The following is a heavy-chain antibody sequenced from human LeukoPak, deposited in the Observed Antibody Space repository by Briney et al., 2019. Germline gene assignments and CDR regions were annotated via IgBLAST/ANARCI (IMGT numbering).Heavy chain of an antibody. Sequence: ASVKVSCKASGYTFTSYGISWVRQAPGQGLEWMGWISAYNGNTNYAQKLQGRVTMTTDTSTSTAYMELMSLRSDDTAVYYCARDRPSYDILTGYYFAYYYYGMDVWGQGTTVTVSS. D-gene: IGHD3-9*01. V-gene: IGHV1-18*01. J-gene: IGHJ6*02. CDR1: GYTFTSYG. CDR2: ISAYNGNT. CDR3: ARDRPSYDILTGYYFAYYYYGMDV.